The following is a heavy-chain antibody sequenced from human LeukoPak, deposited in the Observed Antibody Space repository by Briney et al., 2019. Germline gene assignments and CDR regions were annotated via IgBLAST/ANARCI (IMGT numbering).Heavy chain of an antibody. Sequence: PGGSLRLSCAASGFTFNNYAMSWVRQAPGKGLEWVSAIRESGGSTHYADSVKGRFTISRDNSKNTLYLQMNSLRAEDTAVYYCAKTKPYGTTWYGGIDWGQGALVTVSS. D-gene: IGHD6-13*01. CDR1: GFTFNNYA. CDR2: IRESGGST. CDR3: AKTKPYGTTWYGGID. J-gene: IGHJ4*02. V-gene: IGHV3-23*01.